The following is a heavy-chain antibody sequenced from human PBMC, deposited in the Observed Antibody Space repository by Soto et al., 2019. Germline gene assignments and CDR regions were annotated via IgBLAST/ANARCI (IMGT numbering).Heavy chain of an antibody. D-gene: IGHD5-12*01. J-gene: IGHJ6*03. CDR1: GGSFSGYY. CDR3: ARHEYSGYGLQFYCYYYMDV. Sequence: SEILSLTCAVYGGSFSGYYWSWIRQPPGKGLEWIGYTYYSGSTNYNPSLKSRVTISVDTSKNQFSLKLSSVTAADTAVYYCARHEYSGYGLQFYCYYYMDVWGKGTTVT. V-gene: IGHV4-59*08. CDR2: TYYSGST.